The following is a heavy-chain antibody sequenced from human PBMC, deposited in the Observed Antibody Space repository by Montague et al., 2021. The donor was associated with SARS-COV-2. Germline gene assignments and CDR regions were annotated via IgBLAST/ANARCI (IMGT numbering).Heavy chain of an antibody. J-gene: IGHJ4*02. CDR2: LFYSGSS. CDR3: VAEWLAIYYFDF. D-gene: IGHD6-19*01. V-gene: IGHV4-39*01. Sequence: SETLSLTCTVAGGSISSSNYYWGWIRQPPGKGVEWTGSLFYSGSSXYNPSLKSRVTISVDTSKNQFSLRLSSVTAADTAVYYCVAEWLAIYYFDFWGQGTLVTVSS. CDR1: GGSISSSNYY.